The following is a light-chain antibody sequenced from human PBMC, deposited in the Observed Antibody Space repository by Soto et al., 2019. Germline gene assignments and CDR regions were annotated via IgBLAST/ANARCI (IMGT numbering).Light chain of an antibody. CDR1: QGINSD. J-gene: IGKJ3*01. CDR2: AAF. CDR3: QQLYDYPIT. V-gene: IGKV1D-13*01. Sequence: AIQLTQSPSSLSASVGDRVDITCRASQGINSDLAWYQQKPGKAPKLLIFAAFSLENGVPSRFSGSGSGADFTLTISSLQSEDSGTYYCQQLYDYPITFGPGTKVDIK.